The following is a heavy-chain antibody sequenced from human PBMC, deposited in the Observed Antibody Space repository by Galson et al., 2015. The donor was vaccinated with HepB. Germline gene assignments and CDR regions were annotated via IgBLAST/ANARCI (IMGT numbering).Heavy chain of an antibody. CDR2: INVGNGNT. CDR1: GYTFTMYA. CDR3: ARSGRFGIAAADHGLY. D-gene: IGHD6-13*01. V-gene: IGHV1-3*01. J-gene: IGHJ4*02. Sequence: SVKVSCKASGYTFTMYAMHWVRQAPGQRPEWMGWINVGNGNTKYSQKFRGRVTITRDTSARTAYMELGSLKSEDTAVYYCARSGRFGIAAADHGLYWGQGTLVTVSS.